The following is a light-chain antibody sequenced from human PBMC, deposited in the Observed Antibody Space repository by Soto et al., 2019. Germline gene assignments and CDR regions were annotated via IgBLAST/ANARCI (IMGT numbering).Light chain of an antibody. Sequence: DIQLTQAPAFLSASAGERVTITCQASQDVSNYLNWYQQKLGKAPKLLIYDASNLETGVPSRFSGSGSGTYFSFTISSLQHEDFATYYCQQYSNLITFGQGTRLEIK. CDR2: DAS. CDR3: QQYSNLIT. V-gene: IGKV1-33*01. CDR1: QDVSNY. J-gene: IGKJ5*01.